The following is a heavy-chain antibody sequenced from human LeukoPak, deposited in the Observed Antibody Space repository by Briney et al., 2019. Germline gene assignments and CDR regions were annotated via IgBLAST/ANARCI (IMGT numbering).Heavy chain of an antibody. CDR3: AKDGGLWVSAHWGDS. CDR2: ITTGGPNT. D-gene: IGHD7-27*01. Sequence: GGSLRLSCTASGFTFSSYTMSWVRQAPGKGLKWVSTITTGGPNTYYADSVKGRFTVSRDDSKNTLYPQMNSLRAEDTAVYYCAKDGGLWVSAHWGDSWGRGTLVTVSS. V-gene: IGHV3-23*01. CDR1: GFTFSSYT. J-gene: IGHJ4*02.